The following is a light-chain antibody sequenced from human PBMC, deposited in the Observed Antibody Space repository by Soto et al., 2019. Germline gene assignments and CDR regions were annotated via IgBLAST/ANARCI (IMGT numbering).Light chain of an antibody. CDR3: QQYYSTPWP. Sequence: IVLTPSPVSPSVSHGDSVTLPCRAGQTSFSSVASYQQKPRQAPRHLIYDAAYRATSSPDRCISSGACTNESLTIISRVPADDSVYYCQQYYSTPWPFGQGTKVDIK. CDR1: QTSFSS. CDR2: DAA. V-gene: IGKV3D-15*01. J-gene: IGKJ1*01.